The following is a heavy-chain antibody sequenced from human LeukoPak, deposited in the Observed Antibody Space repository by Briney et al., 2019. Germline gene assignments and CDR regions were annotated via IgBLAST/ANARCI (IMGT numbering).Heavy chain of an antibody. CDR2: ISGSGGST. CDR3: AKEEVSQFGELYFDY. J-gene: IGHJ4*02. D-gene: IGHD3-10*01. CDR1: GFTFSSYA. Sequence: PGGSLRLSCAASGFTFSSYAMSWVRQAPGKGLGWVSAISGSGGSTYYADSVKGRFTISRDNSKNTLYLQMNSLRAEDTAVYYCAKEEVSQFGELYFDYWGQGTLVTVSS. V-gene: IGHV3-23*01.